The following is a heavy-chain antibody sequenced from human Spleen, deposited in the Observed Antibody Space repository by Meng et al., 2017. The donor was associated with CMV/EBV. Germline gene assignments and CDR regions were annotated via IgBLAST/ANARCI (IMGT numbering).Heavy chain of an antibody. CDR2: IKQDGSEK. Sequence: SCKASGYTFSRYWMSWVRQAPGKGLEWVANIKQDGSEKYYVDSVKGRFTISRDNAKNSLYLQMNSLRAEDTAVYYCASSVVTIFGVVTHDAFDIWGQGTMVPSPQ. CDR1: GYTFSRYW. J-gene: IGHJ3*02. D-gene: IGHD3-3*01. CDR3: ASSVVTIFGVVTHDAFDI. V-gene: IGHV3-7*01.